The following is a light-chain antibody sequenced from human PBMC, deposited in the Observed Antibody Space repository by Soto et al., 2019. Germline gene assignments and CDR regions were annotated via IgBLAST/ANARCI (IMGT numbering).Light chain of an antibody. CDR1: QSVSSSF. Sequence: EVVLPQSPGPLSLSPGERATLSCRASQSVSSSFLAWYQQKPGQAPRLLIHAASTGATGIPARFRGSGSGTDFTLTISSLEPEDSAVYFCHQYADSPQTCGQGTKVVIK. J-gene: IGKJ2*01. CDR2: AAS. CDR3: HQYADSPQT. V-gene: IGKV3-20*01.